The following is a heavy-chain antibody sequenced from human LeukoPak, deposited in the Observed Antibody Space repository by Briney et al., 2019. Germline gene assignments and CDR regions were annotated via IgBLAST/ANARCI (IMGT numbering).Heavy chain of an antibody. V-gene: IGHV4-39*01. CDR1: GGSISSSYYY. J-gene: IGHJ4*02. CDR2: IYYSGST. CDR3: ARLRFDFWSGYTHPYFDY. Sequence: NPSETLSLTCSVSGGSISSSYYYWGWIRQPPGKGLEWIGSIYYSGSTYYNPSLKSRVTISVDTSKIQFSLKLSSVAATDTAVYFCARLRFDFWSGYTHPYFDYWGQGTLVTVSS. D-gene: IGHD3-3*01.